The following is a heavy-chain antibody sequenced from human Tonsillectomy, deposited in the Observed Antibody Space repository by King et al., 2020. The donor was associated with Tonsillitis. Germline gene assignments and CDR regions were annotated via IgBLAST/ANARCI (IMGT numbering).Heavy chain of an antibody. CDR1: GFTFSNYG. J-gene: IGHJ6*02. V-gene: IGHV3-30*18. Sequence: VQLVESGGGVVQPGRSLRLSCAVSGFTFSNYGMNWVRQAPGKGLEWVAVISYDENNKHYADSVKGRFTISRDISKNTLYLQMNGLRAEATAVYYCEKKGCQDYNVWSDSMDVWGQGTTVTVSS. CDR2: ISYDENNK. D-gene: IGHD3-3*01. CDR3: EKKGCQDYNVWSDSMDV.